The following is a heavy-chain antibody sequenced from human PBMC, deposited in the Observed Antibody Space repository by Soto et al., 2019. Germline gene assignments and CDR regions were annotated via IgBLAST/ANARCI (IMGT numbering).Heavy chain of an antibody. CDR3: ASGELIYYMDV. V-gene: IGHV1-46*03. CDR1: GYTFTSYY. Sequence: ASVKVSCKASGYTFTSYYMHWVRQAPGQGLEWMGKINPSGGSTSYAQKFQGRVTMTRDTSTSTVYMELSSLRSEDTAVYYCASGELIYYMDVWGKGTTVTVSS. CDR2: INPSGGST. J-gene: IGHJ6*03. D-gene: IGHD3-10*01.